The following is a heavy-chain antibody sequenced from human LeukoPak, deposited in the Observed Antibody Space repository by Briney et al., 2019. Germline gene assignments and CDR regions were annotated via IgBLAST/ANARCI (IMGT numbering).Heavy chain of an antibody. CDR2: ISHDGTYK. CDR3: AKDAAVTSTVAMDV. V-gene: IGHV3-30*18. Sequence: GGSLRLSCAASGFTFSNYGMHWVRQAPGKGLEWVAVISHDGTYKFYADSVKGRFTIFRDNSNNTLYVQMNSLRAEDTAVYYCAKDAAVTSTVAMDVWGKGTTVTVSS. CDR1: GFTFSNYG. J-gene: IGHJ6*04. D-gene: IGHD6-19*01.